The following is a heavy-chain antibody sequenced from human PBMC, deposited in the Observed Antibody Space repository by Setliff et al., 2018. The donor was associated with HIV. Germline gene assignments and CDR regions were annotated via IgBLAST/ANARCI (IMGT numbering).Heavy chain of an antibody. CDR1: DDSITSSLYY. CDR3: ARENGRTNYYYYYGMDV. CDR2: IYYSEST. V-gene: IGHV4-39*07. Sequence: SETLSLTCNVSDDSITSSLYYWGWVRQPPGKGLEWIGSIYYSESTYYNPSLKSRITISVDTSKNQVSLKMNSVTAADTAVYYCARENGRTNYYYYYGMDVWGQGTTVTVSS. J-gene: IGHJ6*02.